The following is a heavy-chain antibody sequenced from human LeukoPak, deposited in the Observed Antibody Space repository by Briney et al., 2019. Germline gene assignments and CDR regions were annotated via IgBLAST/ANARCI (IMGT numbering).Heavy chain of an antibody. V-gene: IGHV4-34*01. CDR2: INHSGST. Sequence: PSETLSLTCAVYGGSFSGYYWSWIRQPPGKGLEWIGEINHSGSTNYNPSLKSRVTISVDTSKNQFSLKLSSVTAADTAVYYCARGQRGGFTMVRGARRNLYYFDYWGQGTLVTVSS. CDR3: ARGQRGGFTMVRGARRNLYYFDY. D-gene: IGHD3-10*01. CDR1: GGSFSGYY. J-gene: IGHJ4*02.